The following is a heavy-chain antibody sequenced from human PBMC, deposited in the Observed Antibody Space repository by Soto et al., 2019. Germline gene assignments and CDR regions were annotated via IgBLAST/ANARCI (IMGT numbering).Heavy chain of an antibody. CDR2: ISYDGSNK. D-gene: IGHD3-22*01. CDR1: GFTFSSYG. CDR3: AKDLEDYDRIDY. Sequence: LRLSCAASGFTFSSYGIHWVRQSPGKGLEWVAVISYDGSNKYYADSVKGRFTISRDNSKNTLYLQMNSLRAEDTAVYYCAKDLEDYDRIDYWGQGTLVTVSS. V-gene: IGHV3-30*18. J-gene: IGHJ4*02.